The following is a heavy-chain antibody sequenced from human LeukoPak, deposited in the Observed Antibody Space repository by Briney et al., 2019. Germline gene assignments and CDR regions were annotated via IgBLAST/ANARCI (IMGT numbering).Heavy chain of an antibody. J-gene: IGHJ4*02. Sequence: GGSLRLSCVASGFILSTSEMNWVRQAPGKGLEWGSYISSSGSTIYYADSVKGRFTISRDNSKNTLYLQMNSRRAEDTAVYYCAKDLVVVVAAALDYWGQGTLVTVSS. D-gene: IGHD2-15*01. CDR1: GFILSTSE. CDR2: ISSSGSTI. V-gene: IGHV3-48*03. CDR3: AKDLVVVVAAALDY.